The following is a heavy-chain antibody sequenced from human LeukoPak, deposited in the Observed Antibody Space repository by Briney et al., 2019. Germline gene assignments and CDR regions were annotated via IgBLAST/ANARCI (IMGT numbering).Heavy chain of an antibody. J-gene: IGHJ6*03. CDR3: ARGSPIAAEGLLYMDV. CDR2: ISAYNGNT. V-gene: IGHV1-18*01. CDR1: GYTFTTYG. D-gene: IGHD6-13*01. Sequence: ASVKVSCKASGYTFTTYGISWVRQAPGQGLEWMGWISAYNGNTNYAQKLQGRVTMTTDTSTSTAYMELGSLTSDDTAVYYCARGSPIAAEGLLYMDVWGKGTTVTVSS.